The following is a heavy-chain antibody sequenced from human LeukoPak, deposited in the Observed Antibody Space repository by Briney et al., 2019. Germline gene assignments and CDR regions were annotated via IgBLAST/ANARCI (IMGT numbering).Heavy chain of an antibody. J-gene: IGHJ4*02. V-gene: IGHV4-39*07. D-gene: IGHD6-19*01. Sequence: SETLSLTCTVSGGSISSSSYYWGWIRQPPGKGLEWIGSIYYSGSTYYNPSLKSRVTISVDTSKNQFSLKLSSVTAADTAVYYCARDGGKKQWRNHLYYFDYWGQGTLVTVSS. CDR2: IYYSGST. CDR3: ARDGGKKQWRNHLYYFDY. CDR1: GGSISSSSYY.